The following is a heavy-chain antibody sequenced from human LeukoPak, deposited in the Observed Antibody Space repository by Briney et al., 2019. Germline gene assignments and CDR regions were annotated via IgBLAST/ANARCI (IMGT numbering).Heavy chain of an antibody. CDR3: ATTVYRYLSHHDYFDY. CDR2: FDPEDGET. D-gene: IGHD3-16*02. Sequence: ASVKVSCKVSGYTLTELSMHWVRQAPGKGLEWMGGFDPEDGETIYAQKFQGRVTMTEDTSTDTAYMELSSLRSEDTAVYYCATTVYRYLSHHDYFDYWGQGTLVTVSS. CDR1: GYTLTELS. J-gene: IGHJ4*02. V-gene: IGHV1-24*01.